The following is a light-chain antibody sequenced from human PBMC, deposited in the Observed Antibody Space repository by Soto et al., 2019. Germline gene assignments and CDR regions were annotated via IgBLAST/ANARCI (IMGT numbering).Light chain of an antibody. CDR3: QQYYNWLT. CDR2: RTS. J-gene: IGKJ4*01. V-gene: IGKV3-15*01. Sequence: EIKMTHLLATLPVSPWGRGPLSRWGSPIVSSDLAWYQQKPGQPPRLLIYRTSTRATGIPARFSGSGSGTEFTLTISSMQSEDFAVYYCQQYYNWLTFGGGTKVDIK. CDR1: PIVSSD.